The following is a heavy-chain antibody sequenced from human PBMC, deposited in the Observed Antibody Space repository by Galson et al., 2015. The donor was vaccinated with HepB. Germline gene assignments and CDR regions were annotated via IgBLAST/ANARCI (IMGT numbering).Heavy chain of an antibody. Sequence: CAISGDSVSSNSAAWNWIRQSPSRGLEWLGRTYYRSKWYNDYAVSVKSRITINPDTSKNQFSLQLNSVTPEDTAVYYCARAVRYYDSSGQNWFDPWGQGTLVTASS. CDR3: ARAVRYYDSSGQNWFDP. CDR1: GDSVSSNSAA. V-gene: IGHV6-1*01. J-gene: IGHJ5*02. CDR2: TYYRSKWYN. D-gene: IGHD3-22*01.